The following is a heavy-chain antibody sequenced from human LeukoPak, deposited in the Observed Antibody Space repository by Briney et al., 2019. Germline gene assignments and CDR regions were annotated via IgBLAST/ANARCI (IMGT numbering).Heavy chain of an antibody. Sequence: PSETLSLTCTVSGGSISSYYWSWIRQPPGKGQEWIGYIYYSGSTNYNPSLKSRVTISVDTSKNQFSLKLSSVTAADTAVYYCARHATSYYDSSGYHDYWGQGTLVTVSS. CDR3: ARHATSYYDSSGYHDY. CDR2: IYYSGST. D-gene: IGHD3-22*01. CDR1: GGSISSYY. V-gene: IGHV4-59*08. J-gene: IGHJ4*02.